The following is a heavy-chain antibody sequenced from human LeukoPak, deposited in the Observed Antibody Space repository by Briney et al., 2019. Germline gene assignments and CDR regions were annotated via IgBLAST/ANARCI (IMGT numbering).Heavy chain of an antibody. CDR2: LSGGGAAT. V-gene: IGHV3-23*01. D-gene: IGHD2-2*01. CDR3: AKKYCSTTTCHNDY. J-gene: IGHJ4*02. CDR1: GFTFSSYA. Sequence: GGSLRLSCAASGFTFSSYAMSWVRQAPGKGLEWVSSLSGGGAATYYAGSVKGRFTISRDNSKNTLYLQMNSLRAEDTAVYYCAKKYCSTTTCHNDYWGQGTLVTVSS.